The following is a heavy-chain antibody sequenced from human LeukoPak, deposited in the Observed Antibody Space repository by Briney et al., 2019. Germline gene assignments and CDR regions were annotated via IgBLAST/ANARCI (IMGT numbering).Heavy chain of an antibody. CDR2: INGDGSST. CDR1: GFTFSSYW. V-gene: IGHV3-74*01. Sequence: GGSLRLSCAASGFTFSSYWMHWVRQAPGKGLVWVSRINGDGSSTSYADSVKGRFSISRDNTRNTVYMQMNSLRAEDTAVYYCTRGGGTSDYWGQGTLVSVTS. CDR3: TRGGGTSDY. D-gene: IGHD1-14*01. J-gene: IGHJ4*02.